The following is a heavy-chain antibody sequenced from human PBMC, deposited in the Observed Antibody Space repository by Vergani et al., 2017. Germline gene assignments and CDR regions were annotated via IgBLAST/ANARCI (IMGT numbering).Heavy chain of an antibody. CDR1: GFSFSHHY. V-gene: IGHV3-11*01. J-gene: IGHJ3*02. Sequence: QVQLVESGGGLVKPGGSLILSCAASGFSFSHHYMTWIRQAPGKGLEWVSYISNSGNTIEYADSVKGRFSISRDNAKSSLFLQMDSLRAEDTAVYYCARDHRDYNNYPGTFDIWGQGSMVTVSS. D-gene: IGHD5-24*01. CDR3: ARDHRDYNNYPGTFDI. CDR2: ISNSGNTI.